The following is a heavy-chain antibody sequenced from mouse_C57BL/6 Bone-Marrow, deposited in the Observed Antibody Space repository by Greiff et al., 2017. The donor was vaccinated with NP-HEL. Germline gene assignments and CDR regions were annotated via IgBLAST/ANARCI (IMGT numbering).Heavy chain of an antibody. J-gene: IGHJ4*01. D-gene: IGHD1-1*01. V-gene: IGHV1-72*01. CDR2: IDPNSGGT. Sequence: QVQLQQPGAELVKPGASVKLSCKASGYTFTSYWMHWVKQRPGRGLEWIGRIDPNSGGTKYNEKFKSKATLTVDKPSSTAYMQLSSLTSEDSAVYYCARSELTTVVALYYAMDYWGQGTSVTVSS. CDR3: ARSELTTVVALYYAMDY. CDR1: GYTFTSYW.